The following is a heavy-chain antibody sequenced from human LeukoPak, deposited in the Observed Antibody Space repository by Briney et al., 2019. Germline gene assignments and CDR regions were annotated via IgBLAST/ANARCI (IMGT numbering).Heavy chain of an antibody. CDR3: AKDSRSIAAAGNFDY. CDR1: GFTFDDYA. D-gene: IGHD6-13*01. V-gene: IGHV3-43D*03. J-gene: IGHJ4*02. CDR2: ISWDGGST. Sequence: GGSLRPSCAASGFTFDDYAMHWVRQAPGKGLEWVSLISWDGGSTYYAGSVKGRFTISRDNSKNSLYLQMNSLRAEDTALYYCAKDSRSIAAAGNFDYWGQGTLVTVSS.